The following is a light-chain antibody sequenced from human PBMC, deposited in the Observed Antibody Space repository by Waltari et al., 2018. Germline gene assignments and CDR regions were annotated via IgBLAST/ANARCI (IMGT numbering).Light chain of an antibody. V-gene: IGLV2-8*01. Sequence: QSALTQSPSASGPPGQSVTISCTGTSRDGGGDNYVSWYHQHPGKAPKLMIYEVSKRPAGVPDRFSGSQSGNTASLTVSGLQAEDEADYYCSSYAGSTPVVFGGGTRLTVL. J-gene: IGLJ2*01. CDR1: SRDGGGDNY. CDR3: SSYAGSTPVV. CDR2: EVS.